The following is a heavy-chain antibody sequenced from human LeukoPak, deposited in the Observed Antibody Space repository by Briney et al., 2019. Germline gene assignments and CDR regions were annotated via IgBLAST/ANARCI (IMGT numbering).Heavy chain of an antibody. D-gene: IGHD3-9*01. J-gene: IGHJ4*02. V-gene: IGHV1-69*01. CDR1: GGTFSSYA. Sequence: SVKVSCKASGGTFSSYAISWVRQAPGQGLEWMGGIIPIFGTANYAQKFQGRVTITADESTSTAYMELGSLRSEDTAVYYCARTPPLRYFDWSYFDYWGQGTLVTVSS. CDR3: ARTPPLRYFDWSYFDY. CDR2: IIPIFGTA.